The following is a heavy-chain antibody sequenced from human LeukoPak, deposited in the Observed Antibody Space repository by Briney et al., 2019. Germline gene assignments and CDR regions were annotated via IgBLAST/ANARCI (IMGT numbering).Heavy chain of an antibody. CDR1: GYTFTGYY. Sequence: ASVKVSCKASGYTFTGYYMHWVRQAPGQGLEWMGWINPNSGGTNYAQKFQGRVIMTRDTSISTAYMELSRLRSDDAAVYYCARDGARGGSYYSAFDYWGQGTLVTVCS. V-gene: IGHV1-2*02. CDR3: ARDGARGGSYYSAFDY. J-gene: IGHJ4*02. D-gene: IGHD1-26*01. CDR2: INPNSGGT.